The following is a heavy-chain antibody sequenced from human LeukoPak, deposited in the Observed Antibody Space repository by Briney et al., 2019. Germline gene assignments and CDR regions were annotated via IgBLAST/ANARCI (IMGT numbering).Heavy chain of an antibody. V-gene: IGHV3-7*01. CDR3: ARADSSIAARLSRSSIFNYYYYMVV. CDR1: GFTFISYW. D-gene: IGHD6-6*01. Sequence: GGSLRLSCAGSGFTFISYWMSWVRQAPGKGLEWVANIKQDGSENSYVDSVRGRLTISRDNAKNSLYLQMNSLRAEDTAVYYCARADSSIAARLSRSSIFNYYYYMVVWGKGTTVTVSS. CDR2: IKQDGSEN. J-gene: IGHJ6*03.